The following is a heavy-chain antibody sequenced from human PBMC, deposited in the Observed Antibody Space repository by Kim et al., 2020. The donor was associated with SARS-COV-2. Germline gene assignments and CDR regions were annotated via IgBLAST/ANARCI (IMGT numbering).Heavy chain of an antibody. CDR2: FT. Sequence: FTDNAVSRKSRITINPDTSKNKFSLQLNSVTPEDTAVYYCARDSVRHFDYWGQGTLVTVSS. J-gene: IGHJ4*02. D-gene: IGHD6-6*01. CDR3: ARDSVRHFDY. V-gene: IGHV6-1*01.